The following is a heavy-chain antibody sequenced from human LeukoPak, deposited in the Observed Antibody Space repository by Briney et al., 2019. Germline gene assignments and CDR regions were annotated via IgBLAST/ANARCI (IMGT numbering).Heavy chain of an antibody. Sequence: ASVKVSCKASGYTFTSYYMHWVRQAPGQGLEWMGIINPSGGSTTYAQRFQGRVTMTRDTSISTANMELSRLRSDDTAVYYCARDRGSYYYYMDVWGKGTTVTVSS. D-gene: IGHD3-10*01. CDR1: GYTFTSYY. J-gene: IGHJ6*03. CDR3: ARDRGSYYYYMDV. CDR2: INPSGGST. V-gene: IGHV1-46*01.